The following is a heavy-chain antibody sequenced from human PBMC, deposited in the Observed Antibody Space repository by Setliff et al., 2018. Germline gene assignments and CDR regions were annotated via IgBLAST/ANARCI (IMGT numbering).Heavy chain of an antibody. D-gene: IGHD2-8*02. V-gene: IGHV3-66*01. J-gene: IGHJ5*02. CDR2: IFNDGST. Sequence: GGSLRLSCVVSGITISNNFWSWVRQAPGKGLEWVSIIFNDGSTYYADSVKGRFTISRDISKNSLYLQMNSLRAEDTAVYYCARDPTKRLVPGWFDPWGQGTLVTVSS. CDR1: GITISNNF. CDR3: ARDPTKRLVPGWFDP.